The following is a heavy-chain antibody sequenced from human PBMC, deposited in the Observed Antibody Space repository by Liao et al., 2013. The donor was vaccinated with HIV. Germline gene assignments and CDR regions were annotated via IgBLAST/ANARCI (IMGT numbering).Heavy chain of an antibody. V-gene: IGHV4-61*02. J-gene: IGHJ3*02. CDR2: IYTSGDA. CDR3: ARDLDNWSEEAFDI. Sequence: QVQLQESGPGLVKPSQTLALTCTVSGGSVRSGEYYWSWIRQSAGKGLEWIGRIYTSGDAIYNPSLESRVTMSIDTSKDQFSLKLTSVTAADTAIYYCARDLDNWSEEAFDIWGQGTTVTVSS. D-gene: IGHD3-3*01. CDR1: GGSVRSGEYY.